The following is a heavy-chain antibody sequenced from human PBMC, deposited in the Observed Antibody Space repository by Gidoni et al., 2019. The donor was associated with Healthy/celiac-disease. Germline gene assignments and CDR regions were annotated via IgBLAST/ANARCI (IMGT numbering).Heavy chain of an antibody. J-gene: IGHJ4*02. CDR2: ISGSGGST. Sequence: EVQLLESGGGLVQPGGSLRLSCAASGFTFSSYAMSWVRQAPGKGLGWVSAISGSGGSTYYADSVKGRFTISRDNSKNTLYLQMNSLRAEDTAVYYCAKDRGNWNYWYYFDYWGQGTLVTVSS. CDR1: GFTFSSYA. D-gene: IGHD1-7*01. V-gene: IGHV3-23*01. CDR3: AKDRGNWNYWYYFDY.